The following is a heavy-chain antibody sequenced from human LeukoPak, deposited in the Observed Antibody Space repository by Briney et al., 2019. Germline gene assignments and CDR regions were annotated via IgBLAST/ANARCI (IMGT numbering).Heavy chain of an antibody. CDR3: ARDRDTAMVHAAFDI. D-gene: IGHD5-18*01. CDR1: GFTFSSSA. CDR2: ISNNGGYT. J-gene: IGHJ3*02. Sequence: GGSLRLSCAASGFTFSSSAMSWVRQAPGKGLEWVSAISNNGGYTYYADSVKGRFTISRDNSKNTLYLQMNSLRAEDTAVYYCARDRDTAMVHAAFDIWGQGTMVTVSS. V-gene: IGHV3-23*01.